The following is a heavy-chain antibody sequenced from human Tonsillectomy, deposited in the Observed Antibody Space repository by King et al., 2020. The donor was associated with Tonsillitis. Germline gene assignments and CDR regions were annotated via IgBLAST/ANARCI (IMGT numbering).Heavy chain of an antibody. V-gene: IGHV4-34*01. CDR1: GGSFSGYY. CDR3: ARGEYYRLFDY. CDR2: INHSGST. J-gene: IGHJ4*02. Sequence: VQLQQWGAGLLKPSETLSLTCAVYGGSFSGYYWSWIRQPPGKGLEWIGEINHSGSTNYNPSLKSRVTISVDTSKNQFSLKLSSVTAADTAVYYFARGEYYRLFDYWGQGTLVTVSS. D-gene: IGHD1-26*01.